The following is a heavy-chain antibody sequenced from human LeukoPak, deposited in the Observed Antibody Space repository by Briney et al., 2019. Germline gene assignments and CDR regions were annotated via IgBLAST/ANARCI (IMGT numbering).Heavy chain of an antibody. CDR3: ARVGEDIGFDY. D-gene: IGHD5-12*01. V-gene: IGHV1-3*01. Sequence: ASVKVSCRASGYTFTGSTIHWVRQAPGQRLEWMGWINAGNANTRYSQKFQGRVTITRDTSASTAYMELSSLRSEDTAVYYCARVGEDIGFDYWGQGTLVTVSS. CDR2: INAGNANT. CDR1: GYTFTGST. J-gene: IGHJ4*02.